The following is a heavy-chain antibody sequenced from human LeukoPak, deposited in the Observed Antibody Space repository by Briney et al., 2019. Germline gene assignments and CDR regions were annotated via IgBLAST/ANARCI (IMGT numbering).Heavy chain of an antibody. V-gene: IGHV4-39*07. CDR1: GDSIFSTTYY. CDR2: IFHSGST. J-gene: IGHJ4*02. D-gene: IGHD2-15*01. Sequence: SETLSLTCTVSGDSIFSTTYYWGWIRQPPGKGLEWIGSIFHSGSTYYNPSLKSRVTISVDTSKNQFSLKLSSVTAADTAVYYCAKDYRITVVAATPGLDYWGQGTLVTVSS. CDR3: AKDYRITVVAATPGLDY.